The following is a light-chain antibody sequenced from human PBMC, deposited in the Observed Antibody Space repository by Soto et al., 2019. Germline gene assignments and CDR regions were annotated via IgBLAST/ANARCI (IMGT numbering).Light chain of an antibody. CDR1: SSDVGGYDY. CDR3: SSYTSSDSLYV. J-gene: IGLJ1*01. Sequence: QSALTQPASVSGSPGQSITISCNGTSSDVGGYDYVSWYQQHPGKAPKLMIYEVSNRPSGVSIRFSGSRSGHTASLTISGLRAEDEADYYRSSYTSSDSLYVFGTGTKLTVL. V-gene: IGLV2-14*01. CDR2: EVS.